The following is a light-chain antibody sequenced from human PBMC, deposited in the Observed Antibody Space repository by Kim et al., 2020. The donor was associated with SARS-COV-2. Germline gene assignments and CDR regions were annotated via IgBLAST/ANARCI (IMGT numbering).Light chain of an antibody. V-gene: IGLV2-23*01. CDR1: TSSVECYNL. Sequence: GQRLSINCTGTTSSVECYNLVARGQQNPGSATNLMIYVGSKRLSAVSNRFAESKSGNTASLTISGLQAEDEADYYCCSYAGSSTRVFGGGTQLTVL. CDR2: VGS. J-gene: IGLJ3*02. CDR3: CSYAGSSTRV.